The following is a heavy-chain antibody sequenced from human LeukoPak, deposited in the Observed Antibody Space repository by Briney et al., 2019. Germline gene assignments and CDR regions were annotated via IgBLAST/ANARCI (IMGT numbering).Heavy chain of an antibody. V-gene: IGHV3-21*01. Sequence: GGSLRLSCAASGFTFSSYSMNWVRQAPGKGLEWVSSISSSSSYIYYADSVKGRFTISRDNAKNSLYLQMNSLRAEDAAVYYCARDPYSGSFDFGPFDYWGQGTLVTVSS. D-gene: IGHD1-26*01. CDR2: ISSSSSYI. CDR3: ARDPYSGSFDFGPFDY. J-gene: IGHJ4*02. CDR1: GFTFSSYS.